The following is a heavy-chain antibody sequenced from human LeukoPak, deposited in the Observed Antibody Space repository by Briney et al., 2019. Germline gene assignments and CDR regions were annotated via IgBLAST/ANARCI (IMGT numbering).Heavy chain of an antibody. CDR1: GFTFSSYG. J-gene: IGHJ4*02. V-gene: IGHV3-30*02. CDR2: IRYDGSNK. D-gene: IGHD6-13*01. Sequence: SGGSLRLSCAASGFTFSSYGMHWVRQAPGKGLEWVAFIRYDGSNKYYADSVKGRFTISRDNAKTSLYLQMNSLRVEDTALYYCAKGYSSGWYSPHFDCWGQGTLVTVSS. CDR3: AKGYSSGWYSPHFDC.